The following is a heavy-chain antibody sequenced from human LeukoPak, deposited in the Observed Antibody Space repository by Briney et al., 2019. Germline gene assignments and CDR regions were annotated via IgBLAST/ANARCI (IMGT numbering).Heavy chain of an antibody. V-gene: IGHV3-66*01. CDR3: ARALIAAAGLYYFDY. D-gene: IGHD6-13*01. CDR2: IYSGGST. J-gene: IGHJ4*02. Sequence: VQLGGSLRLSCAASGFTVSSNYMSWVRPAPGKGLEWVSVIYSGGSTYYADSVKGRFTISRDNSKNTLYLQMNSLRAEDTAVYYCARALIAAAGLYYFDYWGQGTLVTVSS. CDR1: GFTVSSNY.